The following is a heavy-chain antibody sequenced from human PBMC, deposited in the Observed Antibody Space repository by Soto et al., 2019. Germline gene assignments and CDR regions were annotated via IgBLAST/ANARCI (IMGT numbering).Heavy chain of an antibody. J-gene: IGHJ6*02. CDR1: GFTFSNYG. D-gene: IGHD3-10*01. CDR3: AKDRRVRVGLDV. Sequence: QVQLVESGGGVVQPGRSLRLSCAASGFTFSNYGVHWVRQAPGSGLEWVALISYDGNYQYYADAVKGRFTISRDNSKNTLYLEMTSLRSEDTAVYYCAKDRRVRVGLDVWGQGTTVTVSS. CDR2: ISYDGNYQ. V-gene: IGHV3-30*18.